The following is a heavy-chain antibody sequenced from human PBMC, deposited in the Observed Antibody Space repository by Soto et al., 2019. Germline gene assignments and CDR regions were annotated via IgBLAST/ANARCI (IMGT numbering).Heavy chain of an antibody. CDR3: AREYCSGGSCYFADY. J-gene: IGHJ4*02. D-gene: IGHD2-15*01. CDR2: IYSGGST. V-gene: IGHV3-66*01. CDR1: GFTVSSNY. Sequence: EVQLVESGGGLVQPGGSLRLSCAASGFTVSSNYMSWVRQAPGKGLEWVSVIYSGGSTYYADSVKGRFTISRDNSKNTLYLLMNSLRAEDTAVYYCAREYCSGGSCYFADYWGQGTLVTVSS.